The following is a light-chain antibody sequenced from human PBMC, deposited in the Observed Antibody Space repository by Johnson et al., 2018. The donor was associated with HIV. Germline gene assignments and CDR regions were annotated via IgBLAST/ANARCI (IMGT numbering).Light chain of an antibody. CDR1: SSNIGNNY. CDR2: ENN. J-gene: IGLJ1*01. Sequence: VLTQPPSVSAAPGQKVTISCSGSSSNIGNNYVSWYQQLPGTAPKLLIYENNKRPSGLPDRFSASKSGTSATLGITGLPTGDEADYFCGTWDSSLSTGVFGTGTEVTVL. V-gene: IGLV1-51*01. CDR3: GTWDSSLSTGV.